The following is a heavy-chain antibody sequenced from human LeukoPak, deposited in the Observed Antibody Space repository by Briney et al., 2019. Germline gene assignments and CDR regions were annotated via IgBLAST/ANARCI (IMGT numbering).Heavy chain of an antibody. Sequence: ASVKVSCKASGYTFTGYHMHWVRQAPGQGLEWMGRINPNSGDTNYAQKFQGRVTMTRDTSISTAYMELSRLRSDDTAVYYCARARNYCGGGSCYYFDHWGQGTLVTVSS. V-gene: IGHV1-2*06. J-gene: IGHJ4*02. D-gene: IGHD2-15*01. CDR1: GYTFTGYH. CDR2: INPNSGDT. CDR3: ARARNYCGGGSCYYFDH.